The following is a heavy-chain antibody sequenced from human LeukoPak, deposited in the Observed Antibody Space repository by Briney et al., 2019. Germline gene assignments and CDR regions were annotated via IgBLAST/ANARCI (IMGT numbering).Heavy chain of an antibody. V-gene: IGHV3-30*03. CDR1: GFSFRDYA. CDR2: ISYDGSNE. D-gene: IGHD6-13*01. CDR3: ARAFEQQLLGPYSYGLDF. J-gene: IGHJ6*02. Sequence: PGGSLRLSCAASGFSFRDYATHWVRQAPGKGLGWVAFISYDGSNEHYADSVKGRFTISRDNSKNMLYLQMTSLRAEDTAVYYCARAFEQQLLGPYSYGLDFWGQGTTVTVSS.